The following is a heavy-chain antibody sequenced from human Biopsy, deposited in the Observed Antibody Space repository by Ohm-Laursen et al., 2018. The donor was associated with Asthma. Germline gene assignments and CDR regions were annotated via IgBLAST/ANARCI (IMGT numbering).Heavy chain of an antibody. D-gene: IGHD3-22*01. Sequence: GSLRLSCSASGFTFSDYYMSWIRQAPGKGLEWVSYISSSGSTIYYADSVKGRFTISRDNAKNSLYLQMNSLRAEDTAVYYCAREGVNYYDSSGHLEYWGQGTLVTVSS. CDR3: AREGVNYYDSSGHLEY. CDR1: GFTFSDYY. CDR2: ISSSGSTI. V-gene: IGHV3-11*01. J-gene: IGHJ4*02.